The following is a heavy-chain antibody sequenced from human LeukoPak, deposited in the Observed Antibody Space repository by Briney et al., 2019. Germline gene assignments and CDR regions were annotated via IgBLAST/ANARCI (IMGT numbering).Heavy chain of an antibody. J-gene: IGHJ4*02. Sequence: PSETQSLTCTVSGGSIRSSSYYWGCIRQPPGKGLEWIGSIHYNGSTCYNPSLESRVIMSVDTSKNQFSLKLTSVTAADTAMYYCARDRGVPRPYYFDQWGQGTLVTVSS. V-gene: IGHV4-39*07. CDR3: ARDRGVPRPYYFDQ. CDR2: IHYNGST. D-gene: IGHD3-10*01. CDR1: GGSIRSSSYY.